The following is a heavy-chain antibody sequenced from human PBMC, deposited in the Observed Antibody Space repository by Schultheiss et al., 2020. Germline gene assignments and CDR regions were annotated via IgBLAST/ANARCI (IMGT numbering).Heavy chain of an antibody. CDR2: ISWNSGSI. Sequence: GGSLRLSCAASGFTFDDYAMHWVRQAPGKGLEWVSGISWNSGSIGYADSVKGRFTISRDNAKNSLYLQMNSLRAEDTALYYCATDRDWAFNYWGQGTLVTVAS. CDR1: GFTFDDYA. V-gene: IGHV3-9*01. J-gene: IGHJ4*02. D-gene: IGHD3-9*01. CDR3: ATDRDWAFNY.